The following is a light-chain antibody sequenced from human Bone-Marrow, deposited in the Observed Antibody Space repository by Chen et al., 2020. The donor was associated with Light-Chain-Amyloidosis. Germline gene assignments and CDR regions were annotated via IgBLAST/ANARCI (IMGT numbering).Light chain of an antibody. CDR2: DAY. CDR3: QQRASWPGT. Sequence: EIVLTQSPGTLSLSPGERATLSCRASQSVNNYLAWYQQKPGQAPKLLIYDAYNRAAGIPDRFSGSGPGTDFTLTISSLAPEDFAVYYCQQRASWPGTFGPGTKVDIK. V-gene: IGKV3D-11*02. CDR1: QSVNNY. J-gene: IGKJ3*01.